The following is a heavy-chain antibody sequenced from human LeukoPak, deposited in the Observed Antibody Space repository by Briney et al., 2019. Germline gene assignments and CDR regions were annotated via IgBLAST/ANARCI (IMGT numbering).Heavy chain of an antibody. CDR2: VNRDGSET. CDR1: GFTLSNHW. Sequence: GGSLRLSCAASGFTLSNHWMTRVRQVPGRGPEWVANVNRDGSETYYLDSVKGRFTISKDNAKNPLYLQMNSLRAEDTALYHCARNNGMDVWGQGTTVIVSS. CDR3: ARNNGMDV. J-gene: IGHJ6*02. V-gene: IGHV3-7*03.